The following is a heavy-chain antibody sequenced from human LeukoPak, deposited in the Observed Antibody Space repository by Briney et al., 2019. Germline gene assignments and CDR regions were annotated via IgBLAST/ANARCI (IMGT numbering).Heavy chain of an antibody. D-gene: IGHD3-10*01. CDR3: ARQAYYGSGSYSPFDY. V-gene: IGHV4-34*01. J-gene: IGHJ4*02. Sequence: PSETLSLTCAVYGGSFSGYYWSWIRQPPGKGLEWIGEINHSGSTNYNPSLKSRVTISVDTSKNQFSLKLSSVTAADTAVYYCARQAYYGSGSYSPFDYWGQGTLVTVSS. CDR2: INHSGST. CDR1: GGSFSGYY.